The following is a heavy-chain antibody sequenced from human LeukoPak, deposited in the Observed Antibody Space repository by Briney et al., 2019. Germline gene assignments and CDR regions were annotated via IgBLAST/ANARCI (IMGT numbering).Heavy chain of an antibody. V-gene: IGHV3-15*01. Sequence: GGSLRLSCVASGFTFSDAWMSWVRQAPGKGLEWVGRIKSKVDGGTIDYGAPVKGRFTISRDDSRNTLYLQMNSLKTEDTAVYYCTTRRQDGCWGQGTLVTVS. D-gene: IGHD6-25*01. CDR3: TTRRQDGC. CDR1: GFTFSDAW. CDR2: IKSKVDGGTI. J-gene: IGHJ4*02.